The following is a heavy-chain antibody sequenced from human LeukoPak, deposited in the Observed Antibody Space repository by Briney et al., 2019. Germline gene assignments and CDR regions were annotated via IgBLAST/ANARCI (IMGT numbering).Heavy chain of an antibody. CDR1: GFTFSSYS. D-gene: IGHD1-1*01. Sequence: GGSLRLSCAASGFTFSSYSMNWVRQAPGKGLEWVSAISGSGGSTYYADSVKGRFTISRDNSKNTLYLQMNSLRAEDTAVYYCAKDVWVYWNEGSHWLDPWGQGTLVTVSS. CDR2: ISGSGGST. CDR3: AKDVWVYWNEGSHWLDP. J-gene: IGHJ5*02. V-gene: IGHV3-23*01.